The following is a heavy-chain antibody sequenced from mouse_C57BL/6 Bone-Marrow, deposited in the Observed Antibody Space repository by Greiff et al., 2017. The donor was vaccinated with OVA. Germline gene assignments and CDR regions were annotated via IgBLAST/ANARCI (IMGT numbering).Heavy chain of an antibody. CDR3: ARDGYDGDWYFDV. D-gene: IGHD2-2*01. CDR2: IDPSDSYT. CDR1: GYTFTSYW. Sequence: QVQLKQPGAELVMPGASVKLSCKASGYTFTSYWMHWVKQRPGQGLEWIGEIDPSDSYTNYNQKFKGKSTLTVDKSSSTAYMQLSSLTSEDSAVYYCARDGYDGDWYFDVWGTGTTVTVSS. J-gene: IGHJ1*03. V-gene: IGHV1-69*01.